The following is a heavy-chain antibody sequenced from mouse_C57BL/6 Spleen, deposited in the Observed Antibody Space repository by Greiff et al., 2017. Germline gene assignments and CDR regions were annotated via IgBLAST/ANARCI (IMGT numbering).Heavy chain of an antibody. CDR3: ARDRGYRDYAMDY. J-gene: IGHJ4*01. CDR2: IRYDGSN. V-gene: IGHV3-6*01. CDR1: GYSITSGYY. Sequence: EVQLVESGPGLVKPSPSLSLTCSVTGYSITSGYYWNWIRQFPGNKLEWMGYIRYDGSNNYNPSLKNRISITRDTSKNQFFLKLNSVTTEDTATYYGARDRGYRDYAMDYWGQGTTVTVSS. D-gene: IGHD5-1-1*01.